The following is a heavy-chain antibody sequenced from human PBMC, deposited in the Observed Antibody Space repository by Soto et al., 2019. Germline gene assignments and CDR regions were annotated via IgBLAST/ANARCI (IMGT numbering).Heavy chain of an antibody. CDR1: GFTFSSYA. D-gene: IGHD2-15*01. CDR3: ARVSGYCSGGSCYSNYYGMDV. V-gene: IGHV3-30-3*01. CDR2: ISYDGSNK. Sequence: QVQLVESGGGVVQPGRSLRLSCAASGFTFSSYAMHWVRQAPGKGLEWVAVISYDGSNKYYADSVKGRFTISRDNSKNTLYLQMNSLRAEDTAVYYCARVSGYCSGGSCYSNYYGMDVW. J-gene: IGHJ6*01.